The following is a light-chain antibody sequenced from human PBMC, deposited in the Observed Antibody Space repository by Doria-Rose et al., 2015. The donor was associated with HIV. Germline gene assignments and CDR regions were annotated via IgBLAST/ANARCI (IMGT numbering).Light chain of an antibody. V-gene: IGKV3-20*01. CDR1: QSFSSTY. CDR2: DGS. CDR3: HQYGTSWT. Sequence: TQSPGTLSLSPGERATLSCRASQSFSSTYLAWYQQTPGQAPSLLIYDGSTMATGIPDRFSDSGSWTDFTLTINRLEPEDFALYYCHQYGTSWTFGQGTKVEI. J-gene: IGKJ1*01.